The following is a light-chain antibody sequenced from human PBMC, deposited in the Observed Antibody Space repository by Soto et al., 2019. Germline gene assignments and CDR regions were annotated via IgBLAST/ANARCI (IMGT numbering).Light chain of an antibody. CDR1: SSNIGAAYD. Sequence: QPVLTQPPSVSGAPGQRVTISCTGSSSNIGAAYDVHWYQHVPGTAPKLLIYANTNRPSGVPDRFSGSKSDTSASLAVTGLQAEDEADYYCQSYDSGLSAVLFGGGTKLTVL. V-gene: IGLV1-40*01. CDR3: QSYDSGLSAVL. CDR2: ANT. J-gene: IGLJ2*01.